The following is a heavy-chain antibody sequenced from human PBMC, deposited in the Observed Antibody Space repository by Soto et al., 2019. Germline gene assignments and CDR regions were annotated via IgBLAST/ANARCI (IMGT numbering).Heavy chain of an antibody. CDR3: AKGYFDSYDAFDI. V-gene: IGHV3-9*01. CDR2: ISWNSGSI. D-gene: IGHD3-9*01. Sequence: PGGSLRLSCAASGFTFDDYAMHWVRQAPGKGLEWVSGISWNSGSIGYADSVKGRFTISRDNAKNSLYLQMNSLRAEDTALYYCAKGYFDSYDAFDIWGQGTMVTVSS. CDR1: GFTFDDYA. J-gene: IGHJ3*02.